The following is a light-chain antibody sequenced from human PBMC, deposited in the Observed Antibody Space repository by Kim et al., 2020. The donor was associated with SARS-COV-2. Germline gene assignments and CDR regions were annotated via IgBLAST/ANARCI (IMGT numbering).Light chain of an antibody. Sequence: VLTQPPSVSGAPGQRVTISCTGSSSNIGAGYDVHWYQQLPGTAPKLLIYGNSNRPSGVPDRFSGSKSGTSASLAITGLQAEDEADYYCQSYDSSLSGSWVFGGGTQLTVL. CDR3: QSYDSSLSGSWV. J-gene: IGLJ3*02. V-gene: IGLV1-40*01. CDR2: GNS. CDR1: SSNIGAGYD.